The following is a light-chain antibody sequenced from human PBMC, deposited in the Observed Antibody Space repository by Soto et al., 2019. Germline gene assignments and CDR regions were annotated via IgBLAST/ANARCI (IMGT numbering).Light chain of an antibody. J-gene: IGKJ5*01. V-gene: IGKV3-20*01. Sequence: DTVSTHSPGTLSLSQRQRATLSCRPRQIFARSYVAWYQHKPGQAPRLLISGTSNRATGIPARFSGSGSGTDFTLTIARLEPEDFALYFCQLYGNSPITFGQGTRLEIK. CDR3: QLYGNSPIT. CDR2: GTS. CDR1: QIFARSY.